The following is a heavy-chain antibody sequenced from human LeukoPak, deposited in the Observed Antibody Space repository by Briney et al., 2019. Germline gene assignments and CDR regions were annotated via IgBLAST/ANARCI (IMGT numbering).Heavy chain of an antibody. J-gene: IGHJ4*02. D-gene: IGHD7-27*01. CDR3: TTGNWGSFSY. Sequence: GGSLRLSCAASGFTFSNAWMNWVRQAPGKGLEWVGRIKSKTDGGTTDYAAPVKGRFTISRDDLRHTLYLQVNSLKTEDTAVYYCTTGNWGSFSYWGQGTLVTVSS. V-gene: IGHV3-15*01. CDR1: GFTFSNAW. CDR2: IKSKTDGGTT.